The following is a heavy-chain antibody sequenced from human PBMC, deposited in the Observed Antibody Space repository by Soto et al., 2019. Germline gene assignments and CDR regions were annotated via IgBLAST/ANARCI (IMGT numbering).Heavy chain of an antibody. D-gene: IGHD6-13*01. Sequence: GTIPLTCAVYGGTFRRYYWSGFRQPPGKRLEWIGEINHSGSTNYNPSLKSRVTISVDTSKNQFSLKLSSVTAADTAVYYCARGGRRRYSRCWYWDNPWSLGTLVNV. J-gene: IGHJ5*02. CDR3: ARGGRRRYSRCWYWDNP. CDR1: GGTFRRYY. CDR2: INHSGST. V-gene: IGHV4-34*01.